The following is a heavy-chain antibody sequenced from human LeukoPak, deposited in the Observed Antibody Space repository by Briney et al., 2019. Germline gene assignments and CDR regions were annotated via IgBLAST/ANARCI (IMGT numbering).Heavy chain of an antibody. V-gene: IGHV3-23*01. J-gene: IGHJ4*02. Sequence: PGGSLRLSCAASGFTFSSYSMNWVRQAPGKGLEWVSAISGSGGSTYYADSVKGRFTISRDNSKNTLYLQMNSLRAEDTAVYYCAKGRSGYEYYFDYWGQGTLVTVSS. CDR2: ISGSGGST. CDR3: AKGRSGYEYYFDY. D-gene: IGHD5-12*01. CDR1: GFTFSSYS.